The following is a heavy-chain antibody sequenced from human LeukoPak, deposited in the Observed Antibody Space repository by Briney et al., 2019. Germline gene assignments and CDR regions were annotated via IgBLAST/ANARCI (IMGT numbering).Heavy chain of an antibody. CDR3: TRSLYCSSTSCRKGYYYYYMDV. V-gene: IGHV3-73*01. Sequence: GGSLRLSCAASGFTFSSYEMNWVRQASGKGLEWVGRIRSKANSYATAYAASVKGRFTISRDDSKNTAYLQMTSLKTEDTAVYYCTRSLYCSSTSCRKGYYYYYMDVWGKGTTVTVSS. J-gene: IGHJ6*03. CDR2: IRSKANSYAT. CDR1: GFTFSSYE. D-gene: IGHD2-2*01.